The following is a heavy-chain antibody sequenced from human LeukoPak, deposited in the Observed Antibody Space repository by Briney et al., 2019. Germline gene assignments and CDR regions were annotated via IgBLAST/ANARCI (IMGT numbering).Heavy chain of an antibody. J-gene: IGHJ6*02. V-gene: IGHV1-8*01. CDR3: ARGPIVVVPAAIFSYYYYGMDV. D-gene: IGHD2-2*02. Sequence: ASVKVSCKASGYTFTSYDINWVRQATGQGLEWMGWMNPNSGNTGYAQKFQGRVTMTRNTSISTAYMELSSLRPEDTAVYYCARGPIVVVPAAIFSYYYYGMDVWGQGTTVTVSS. CDR2: MNPNSGNT. CDR1: GYTFTSYD.